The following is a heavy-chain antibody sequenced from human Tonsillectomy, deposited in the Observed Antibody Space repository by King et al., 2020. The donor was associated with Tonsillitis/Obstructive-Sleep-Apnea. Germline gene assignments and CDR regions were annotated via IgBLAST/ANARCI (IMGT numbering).Heavy chain of an antibody. CDR1: GGSISSSSYY. D-gene: IGHD2-2*01. Sequence: QLQESGPGLVKPSETLSLTCTVSGGSISSSSYYWGWIRQPPGKGLEWIGSIYYSGSTYYNPSLKSQVTISVDTSKNQFSLKLSSVTAADTAVYYCASKEALQIVVVPTAMLGDVWGKGTTVTVSS. CDR3: ASKEALQIVVVPTAMLGDV. CDR2: IYYSGST. J-gene: IGHJ6*04. V-gene: IGHV4-39*01.